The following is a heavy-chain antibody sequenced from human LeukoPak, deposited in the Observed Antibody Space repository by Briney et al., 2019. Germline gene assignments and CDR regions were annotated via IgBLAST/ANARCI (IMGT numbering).Heavy chain of an antibody. V-gene: IGHV4-34*01. CDR2: INHSGST. CDR1: GGSFSGYC. D-gene: IGHD2-15*01. Sequence: SETLSLTCAVYGGSFSGYCWSWIRQPPGKGLEWIGEINHSGSTNYNPSLKSRVTIPVDTSKNQFSLKLSSVTAADTAVYYCARVVVVAAVPPPAPDAFDIWGQGTMVTVSS. CDR3: ARVVVVAAVPPPAPDAFDI. J-gene: IGHJ3*02.